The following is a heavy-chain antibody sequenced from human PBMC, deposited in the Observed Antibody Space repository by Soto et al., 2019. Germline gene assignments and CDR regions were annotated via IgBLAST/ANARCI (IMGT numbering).Heavy chain of an antibody. Sequence: ASVKVSCKASGGTFSSYAISWVRQAPGQGLGWMGRIIPILGIANYAQKLQGRVTITADKSTSTAYMELSSLRSEDTAVYYCARDGLVGYYYGSAREQKQFDPWGQGTLVTVSS. D-gene: IGHD3-10*01. J-gene: IGHJ5*02. CDR2: IIPILGIA. CDR1: GGTFSSYA. CDR3: ARDGLVGYYYGSAREQKQFDP. V-gene: IGHV1-69*04.